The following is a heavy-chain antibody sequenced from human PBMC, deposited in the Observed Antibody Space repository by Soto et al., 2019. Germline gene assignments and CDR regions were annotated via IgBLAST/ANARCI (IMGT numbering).Heavy chain of an antibody. CDR2: IFHTGTT. CDR3: ARGLGYDSNGRFLAAFDV. V-gene: IGHV4-31*03. Sequence: QVQLQESGPGLAKPSQTPSLTCTVSGASLSSGGYYWTWIRQVPGKALEWIGYIFHTGTTFYNPSLKSRVVMSIEKSDNQFSLNLRSVTAADTAVYYCARGLGYDSNGRFLAAFDVWGQGTMVTVSS. J-gene: IGHJ3*01. CDR1: GASLSSGGYY. D-gene: IGHD3-22*01.